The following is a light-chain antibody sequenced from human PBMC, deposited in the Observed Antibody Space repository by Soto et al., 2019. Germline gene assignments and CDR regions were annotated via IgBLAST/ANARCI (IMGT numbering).Light chain of an antibody. CDR3: QSYDSSLRAVV. V-gene: IGLV1-40*01. CDR2: ANS. CDR1: TSNIGAAYN. J-gene: IGLJ2*01. Sequence: QSVLTQPPSVSGAPGQRVTISCTGSTSNIGAAYNFHWYQQLPGTAPKVVIYANSNRPSGVPDRFSASKSGTSASLAITGLQAEDEADYYCQSYDSSLRAVVFGGGTKLTVL.